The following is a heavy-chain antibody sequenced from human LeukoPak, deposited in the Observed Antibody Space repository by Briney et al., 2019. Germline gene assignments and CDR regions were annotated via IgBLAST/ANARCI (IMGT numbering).Heavy chain of an antibody. Sequence: ASVKVSCKASGGTFSSYAISWVRQAPGQGLEWMERIIPIFGTANYAQKFQGRVTITTDESTSTADMELSSLRSEDTAVYYCATGWSANYFDYWGQGTLVTVSS. CDR1: GGTFSSYA. J-gene: IGHJ4*02. CDR2: IIPIFGTA. V-gene: IGHV1-69*05. D-gene: IGHD6-19*01. CDR3: ATGWSANYFDY.